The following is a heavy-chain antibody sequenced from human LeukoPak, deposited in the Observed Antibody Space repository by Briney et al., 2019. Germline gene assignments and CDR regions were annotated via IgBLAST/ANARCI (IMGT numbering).Heavy chain of an antibody. V-gene: IGHV3-33*06. Sequence: GGSMRLSCAASGFTLSHFGFHWVRPAPGKGVEWVAVIWSDGTNKYYGDSVKGRFIIQRDDSQKTVYLQMNRLRAEDTAIYYCAKDAQRGFDYSNSLEYWGQGSLVTVSS. CDR1: GFTLSHFG. CDR3: AKDAQRGFDYSNSLEY. CDR2: IWSDGTNK. J-gene: IGHJ4*02. D-gene: IGHD4-11*01.